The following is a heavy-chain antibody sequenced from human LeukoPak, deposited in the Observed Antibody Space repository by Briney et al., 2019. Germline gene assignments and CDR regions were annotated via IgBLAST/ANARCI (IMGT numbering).Heavy chain of an antibody. V-gene: IGHV1-69*05. CDR1: GGTFSSYA. CDR2: IIPIFGTA. J-gene: IGHJ4*02. CDR3: ATRIQLWSFDY. Sequence: ASVKVSCKASGGTFSSYAISWVRQAPGQGLEWMGGIIPIFGTANYAQKFQGRVTITTDESTSTAYMELSSLRSEDTAVYYCATRIQLWSFDYRGQGTLVTVSS. D-gene: IGHD5-18*01.